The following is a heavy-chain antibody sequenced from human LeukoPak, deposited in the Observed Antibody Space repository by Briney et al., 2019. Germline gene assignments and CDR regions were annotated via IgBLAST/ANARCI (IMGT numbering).Heavy chain of an antibody. CDR3: ARVFGQWLAVD. CDR2: INPGSGKT. D-gene: IGHD6-19*01. V-gene: IGHV1-8*01. J-gene: IGHJ4*02. CDR1: GYSFTTDD. Sequence: ASVKVSCKASGYSFTTDDINWVRQASGRGLEWMGFINPGSGKTRYPQKFQGRVTMTRDTSINTVYMELSSLRSEETATYYCARVFGQWLAVDWGQGTPVIVSS.